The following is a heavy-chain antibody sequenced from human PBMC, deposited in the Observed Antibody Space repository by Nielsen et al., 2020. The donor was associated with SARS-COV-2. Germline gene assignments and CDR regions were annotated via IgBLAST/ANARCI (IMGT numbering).Heavy chain of an antibody. D-gene: IGHD6-6*01. J-gene: IGHJ6*02. V-gene: IGHV4-4*02. CDR1: GGSISSSNW. CDR2: IYHSGST. Sequence: SETLSLTCAVSGGSISSSNWWSWVRQPPGKGLEWIGEIYHSGSTNYNPSLKSRVTISADKSISTAYLQWSSLKASDTAMYYCARRDSSSGGYYQYGFDVWGQGTTVTVSS. CDR3: ARRDSSSGGYYQYGFDV.